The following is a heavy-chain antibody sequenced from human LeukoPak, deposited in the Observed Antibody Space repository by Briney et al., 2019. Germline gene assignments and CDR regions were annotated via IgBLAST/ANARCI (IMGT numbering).Heavy chain of an antibody. CDR1: GGTFSSYA. CDR2: IIPIFGTA. Sequence: ASVKVSCKASGGTFSSYAISWVRQAPGQGLEWMGGIIPIFGTANYAQKFQGRATITTDESTSTAYMELSSLRSEDTAVYYCARAADVDTAMNYWGQGTLVTVSS. CDR3: ARAADVDTAMNY. V-gene: IGHV1-69*05. D-gene: IGHD5-18*01. J-gene: IGHJ4*02.